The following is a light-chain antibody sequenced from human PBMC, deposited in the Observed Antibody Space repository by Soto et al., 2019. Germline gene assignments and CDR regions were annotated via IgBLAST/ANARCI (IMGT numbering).Light chain of an antibody. CDR3: QQSYNSPQT. J-gene: IGKJ1*01. CDR2: AAS. CDR1: QTIMTY. V-gene: IGKV1-39*01. Sequence: DIQMTQSPSSLSASVGDEVTITCRASQTIMTYLSWYQLKPGKPPRLLIYAASSLQSGVPSRFSGSGSGTDFTLTISSLPPEDFATYSCQQSYNSPQTFGQGTKVEIK.